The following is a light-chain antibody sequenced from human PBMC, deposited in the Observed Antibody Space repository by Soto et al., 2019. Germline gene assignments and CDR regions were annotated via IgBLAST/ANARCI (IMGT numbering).Light chain of an antibody. CDR2: DAS. CDR1: QSISSN. J-gene: IGKJ2*01. Sequence: EIVMTXSPATLSVSXXXXATLSCRASQSISSNLAWYQQKPGQAPRLLIYDASTRATGIPARFSVSGSGTEFTLTISSLQSEDFAVYYCQQYNNWPPYTFGQGTKLEIK. V-gene: IGKV3-15*01. CDR3: QQYNNWPPYT.